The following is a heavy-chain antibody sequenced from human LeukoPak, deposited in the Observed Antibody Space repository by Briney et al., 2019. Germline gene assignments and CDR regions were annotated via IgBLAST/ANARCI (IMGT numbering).Heavy chain of an antibody. D-gene: IGHD2-2*01. CDR3: ARERGECSSTSCYYFDY. CDR1: GFTFSSYW. Sequence: GGSLRLSCAASGFTFSSYWMSWVRQAPGKGLEWVANIKQDGSEKYYVDSVKGRFTISRDNAKNSLYLQMNSLRAEDTAVYYCARERGECSSTSCYYFDYWGQGTLVTVSS. CDR2: IKQDGSEK. J-gene: IGHJ4*02. V-gene: IGHV3-7*03.